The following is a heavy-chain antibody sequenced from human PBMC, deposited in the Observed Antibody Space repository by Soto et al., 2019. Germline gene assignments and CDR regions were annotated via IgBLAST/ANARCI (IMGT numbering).Heavy chain of an antibody. CDR1: GYTFTNYW. CDR3: ARRARGNWAFDY. Sequence: EVHQVQSGAEMKKPGESLKISCEGSGYTFTNYWIGWVRQMPGKGLEWMGIIYPGDSDTRYSPSFQGQVTFSADKSTTSAYLQWSSLKASDTAIYFCARRARGNWAFDYWGQGTLVTVSS. J-gene: IGHJ4*02. V-gene: IGHV5-51*03. CDR2: IYPGDSDT. D-gene: IGHD3-16*01.